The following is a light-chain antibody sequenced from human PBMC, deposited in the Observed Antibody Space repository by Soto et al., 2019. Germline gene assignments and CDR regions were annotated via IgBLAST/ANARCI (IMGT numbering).Light chain of an antibody. J-gene: IGKJ4*01. Sequence: ETVLTQSPATLSLFPGERATLSCRASQSVDHYLAWYQQKPGQAPRLLIYDASNRATGIPARFSGSGSGTDFTLTISSLEPEDFAVYYCQQRKNWPPLTFGGGTKVEIK. V-gene: IGKV3-11*01. CDR2: DAS. CDR3: QQRKNWPPLT. CDR1: QSVDHY.